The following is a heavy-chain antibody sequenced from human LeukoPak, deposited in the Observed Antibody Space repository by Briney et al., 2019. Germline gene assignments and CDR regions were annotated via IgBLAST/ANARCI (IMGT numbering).Heavy chain of an antibody. J-gene: IGHJ6*04. CDR1: GFTFSSYW. Sequence: GGSLRLSCAVSGFTFSSYWMSWVRQAPGKGLEWVANIKQDGSEKYYVDSVKGRFTISRDNAKNSLYLQMNSLRAEDTAVYYCARDQGYCSGGSCYPYYYYGMDVWGKGTTVTVSS. D-gene: IGHD2-15*01. CDR2: IKQDGSEK. CDR3: ARDQGYCSGGSCYPYYYYGMDV. V-gene: IGHV3-7*03.